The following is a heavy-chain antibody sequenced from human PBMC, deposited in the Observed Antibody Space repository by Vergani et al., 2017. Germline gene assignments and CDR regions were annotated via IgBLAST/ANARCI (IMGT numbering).Heavy chain of an antibody. CDR3: AREMVGSGAFDI. Sequence: EVQLVESGGGLVKPGGSLRLSCAASGFTFSSYSMNWVRQAPGQGLEWVSSISSSSSYIYYADSVKGRFTISRDNAKNSLYLQMNSLRAEDTAVYYCAREMVGSGAFDIWGQGTMVTVSS. V-gene: IGHV3-21*01. CDR1: GFTFSSYS. CDR2: ISSSSSYI. J-gene: IGHJ3*02. D-gene: IGHD2-15*01.